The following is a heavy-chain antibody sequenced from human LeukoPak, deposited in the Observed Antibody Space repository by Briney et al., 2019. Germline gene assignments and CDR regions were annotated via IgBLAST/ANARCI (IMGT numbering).Heavy chain of an antibody. Sequence: GGSLRLSCVASGFPFSSYWMTWVRQAPGKGLEWVANIKQDGSKKSYVDSVKGRFTISRDNAKNSLYLQMNSLRAEDMAIYYCTRVGYIDEGIDYWGQGTLVTVSS. D-gene: IGHD5-24*01. J-gene: IGHJ4*02. V-gene: IGHV3-7*04. CDR1: GFPFSSYW. CDR2: IKQDGSKK. CDR3: TRVGYIDEGIDY.